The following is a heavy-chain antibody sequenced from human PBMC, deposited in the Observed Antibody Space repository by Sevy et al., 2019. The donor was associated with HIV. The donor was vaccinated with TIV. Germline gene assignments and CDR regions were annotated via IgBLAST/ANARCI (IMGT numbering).Heavy chain of an antibody. CDR1: GGSFSGYY. CDR3: ARGPVLKDIVVVVAATGGEYYFDY. Sequence: SETLSLTCAVYGGSFSGYYWSWTRQPPGKGLEWIGEINHSGSTNYNPSLKSRVTISVDTSKNQLSLKLSSVTAADTAVYYCARGPVLKDIVVVVAATGGEYYFDYWGQGTLVTVSS. V-gene: IGHV4-34*01. CDR2: INHSGST. D-gene: IGHD2-15*01. J-gene: IGHJ4*02.